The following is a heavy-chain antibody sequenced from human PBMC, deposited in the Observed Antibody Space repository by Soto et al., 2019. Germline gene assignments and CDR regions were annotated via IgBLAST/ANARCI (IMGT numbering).Heavy chain of an antibody. CDR1: GGTFSSYA. CDR2: IIPIFGTA. CDR3: ASSYYGSGSYRINWFDP. V-gene: IGHV1-69*13. D-gene: IGHD3-10*01. Sequence: GASVKVSCKASGGTFSSYAISWVRQAPGQGLEWMGGIIPIFGTANYAQKFQGRATITADESTSTAYMELSSLRSEDTAVYYCASSYYGSGSYRINWFDPWGQGTLVTVSS. J-gene: IGHJ5*02.